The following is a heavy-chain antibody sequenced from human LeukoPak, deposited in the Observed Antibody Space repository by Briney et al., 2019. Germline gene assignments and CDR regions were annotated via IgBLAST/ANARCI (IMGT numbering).Heavy chain of an antibody. CDR3: ARVGLYYYDSSGYFDY. CDR1: GGSISSYY. Sequence: SETLSLTCTVSGGSISSYYWSWIRQPPGKGLEWIGYIYYSGSTNYNPFLKSRVTISVDTSKNQFSLKLSSVTAADTAVYYCARVGLYYYDSSGYFDYWGQGTLVTVSS. CDR2: IYYSGST. V-gene: IGHV4-59*08. J-gene: IGHJ4*02. D-gene: IGHD3-22*01.